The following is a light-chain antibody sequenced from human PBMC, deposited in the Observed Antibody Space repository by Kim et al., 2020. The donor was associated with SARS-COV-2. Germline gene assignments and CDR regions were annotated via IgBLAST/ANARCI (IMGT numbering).Light chain of an antibody. Sequence: PASISCRFSQSLLHSNGYNYLDWYLQKPGQSPQLLIYLGSNRDSGVPDRFSGSESGTDFTLKISRVEAEDVRVYYCMQALQTPLTFGQVTRLEIK. V-gene: IGKV2-28*01. CDR1: QSLLHSNGYNY. CDR3: MQALQTPLT. J-gene: IGKJ5*01. CDR2: LGS.